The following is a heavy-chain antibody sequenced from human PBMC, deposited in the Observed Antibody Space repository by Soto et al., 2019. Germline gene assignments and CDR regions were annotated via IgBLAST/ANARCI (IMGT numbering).Heavy chain of an antibody. V-gene: IGHV3-9*01. J-gene: IGHJ6*02. CDR1: GFTFDDYA. CDR2: ISWNSGSI. Sequence: PGGSLRLSCAASGFTFDDYAMHWVRQAPGKGLEWVSGISWNSGSIGYADSVKGRFTISRDNAKNSLYLQMNSLRAEDTALYYCAKRAAVAGKGLRYYYYGMDVWGQGTTVTVSS. D-gene: IGHD6-19*01. CDR3: AKRAAVAGKGLRYYYYGMDV.